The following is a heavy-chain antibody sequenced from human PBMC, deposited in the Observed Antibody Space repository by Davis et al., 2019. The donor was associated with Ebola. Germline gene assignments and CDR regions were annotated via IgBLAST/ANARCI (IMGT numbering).Heavy chain of an antibody. D-gene: IGHD6-19*01. J-gene: IGHJ6*02. Sequence: GGSLRLFCAASGFTFSSYSMNWVRQAPGKGLEWVSSISSSSSTIYYADSVKGRFTISRDNAKNSLYLQMNSLRDEDTAVYYCARHLKGIAVAGDYYYYYGMDVWGQGTTVTVSS. V-gene: IGHV3-48*02. CDR2: ISSSSSTI. CDR3: ARHLKGIAVAGDYYYYYGMDV. CDR1: GFTFSSYS.